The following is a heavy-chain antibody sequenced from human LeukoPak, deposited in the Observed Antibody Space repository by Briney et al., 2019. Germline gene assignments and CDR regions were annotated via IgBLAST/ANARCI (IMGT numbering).Heavy chain of an antibody. Sequence: GGSLRLPCAASGFTFSSYSMNWVRQAPGKGPEWVSYIGNRGFTIYYADSVKGRFTISRDNSKNTLYLQMNSLRAEDTAVYYCAREVRGGSLVLDVWGQGTTVTVSS. CDR3: AREVRGGSLVLDV. V-gene: IGHV3-48*01. D-gene: IGHD5-24*01. CDR2: IGNRGFTI. J-gene: IGHJ6*02. CDR1: GFTFSSYS.